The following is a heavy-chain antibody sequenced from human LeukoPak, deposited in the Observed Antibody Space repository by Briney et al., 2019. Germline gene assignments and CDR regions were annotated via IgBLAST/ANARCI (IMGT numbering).Heavy chain of an antibody. Sequence: PSETLSLTCAVYGGSFSGYYWSWIRQPPGKGLEWIGEINHSGSTNYNPSLKSRVTISVDTSKNQFSLKLSSVTAADTAVYYCARRGYSYGLHSSLFDYWGQGTLVTVSS. D-gene: IGHD5-18*01. CDR1: GGSFSGYY. V-gene: IGHV4-34*01. CDR2: INHSGST. CDR3: ARRGYSYGLHSSLFDY. J-gene: IGHJ4*02.